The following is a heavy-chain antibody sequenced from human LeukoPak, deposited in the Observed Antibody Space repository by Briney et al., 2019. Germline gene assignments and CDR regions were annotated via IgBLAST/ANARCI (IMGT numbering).Heavy chain of an antibody. CDR1: GYTFTGYY. J-gene: IGHJ5*02. CDR3: AREPTYYDFWSGQPNWFDP. CDR2: INPNSGGT. Sequence: GASVKVSCKASGYTFTGYYMHWVRQAPGQGLEWMGRINPNSGGTNYAQKFQGRVTMTRDTSISTAYKELSRLRSDDTAVYYCAREPTYYDFWSGQPNWFDPWGQGTLVTVSS. D-gene: IGHD3-3*01. V-gene: IGHV1-2*06.